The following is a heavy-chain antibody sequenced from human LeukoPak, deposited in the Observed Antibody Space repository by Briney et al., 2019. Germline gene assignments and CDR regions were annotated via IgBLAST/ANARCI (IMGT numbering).Heavy chain of an antibody. CDR3: ARKEGTYYYGSGRRYNWFDP. Sequence: ASVKVSCKASGYTSTSYYMHWVRQAPGQGLEWMGIINPSGGSTSYAQKFQGRVTMTRDTSTSTVYMELSSLRSEDTAVYYCARKEGTYYYGSGRRYNWFDPWGQGTLVTVSS. CDR1: GYTSTSYY. J-gene: IGHJ5*02. D-gene: IGHD3-10*01. CDR2: INPSGGST. V-gene: IGHV1-46*01.